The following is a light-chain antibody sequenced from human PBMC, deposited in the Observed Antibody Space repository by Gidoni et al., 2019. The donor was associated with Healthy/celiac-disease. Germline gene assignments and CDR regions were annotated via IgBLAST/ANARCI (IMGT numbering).Light chain of an antibody. V-gene: IGLV7-46*01. CDR2: DTS. J-gene: IGLJ3*02. Sequence: QAGVTQEPSLTVSPGGTGTLTCGSSTGAVTSGHYPYWFQQKPGQAPRTLIYDTSNKHSWTPARFSGSLLGGKAALTLSGAQPEDEAEYYCLLSYSGARPWVFGGGTKLTV. CDR1: TGAVTSGHY. CDR3: LLSYSGARPWV.